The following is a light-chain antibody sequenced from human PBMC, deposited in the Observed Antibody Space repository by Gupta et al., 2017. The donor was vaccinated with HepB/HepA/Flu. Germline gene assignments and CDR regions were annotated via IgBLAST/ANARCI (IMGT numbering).Light chain of an antibody. CDR3: MQTSHFPRA. CDR1: QSLVHSNGNTF. J-gene: IGKJ4*01. Sequence: DIVMTQTSLSSPVALGQPVSISCRSSQSLVHSNGNTFLSWLHQRPGQPPRLLIYKISKRFSGVPDRFSGSGTGAXFTLRIXRVEAEDAGIYYCMQTSHFPRAFGXGTKVEI. CDR2: KIS. V-gene: IGKV2-24*01.